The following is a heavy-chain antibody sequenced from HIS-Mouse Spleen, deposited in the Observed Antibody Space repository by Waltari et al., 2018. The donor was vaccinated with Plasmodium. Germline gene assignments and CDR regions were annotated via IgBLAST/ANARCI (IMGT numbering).Heavy chain of an antibody. CDR1: GGSIRSSSYY. V-gene: IGHV4-39*01. CDR3: ARRGGSYYYFDY. J-gene: IGHJ4*02. CDR2: IYYSGST. D-gene: IGHD1-26*01. Sequence: QLQLQESGPGLVKPSETLSLTCTVSGGSIRSSSYYWGWIRQPPGKGLEWIGSIYYSGSTYYNPSLKSRVTISVDTSKNQFSLKLSSVTAADTAEYYCARRGGSYYYFDYWGQGTLVTVSS.